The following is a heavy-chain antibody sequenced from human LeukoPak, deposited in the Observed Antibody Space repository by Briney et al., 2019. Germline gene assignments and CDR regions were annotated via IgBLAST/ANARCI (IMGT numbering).Heavy chain of an antibody. V-gene: IGHV4-34*01. Sequence: SETLSLTCTVSGGSISSYYWSWIRQPPGKGLEWIGEINHSGSTNYNPSLKSRVTISVDTSKNQFSLKLSSVTAADTAVYYCARGDTVAARPGRFDYWGQGTLVTVSS. CDR3: ARGDTVAARPGRFDY. D-gene: IGHD6-6*01. CDR1: GGSISSYY. CDR2: INHSGST. J-gene: IGHJ4*02.